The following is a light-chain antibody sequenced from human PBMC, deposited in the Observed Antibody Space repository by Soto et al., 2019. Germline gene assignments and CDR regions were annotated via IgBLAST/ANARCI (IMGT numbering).Light chain of an antibody. J-gene: IGLJ1*01. CDR3: SSYAGSNNFV. V-gene: IGLV2-8*01. CDR1: SSDIGAYIY. Sequence: QSVLTQPPSASGSPGQSVTISCTGTSSDIGAYIYVSWYQQHPGKAPKLMISEVSRRPSGVPERFSGSKSGNTASLTVSDLQADDEAHYYCSSYAGSNNFVFGTGTKVTV. CDR2: EVS.